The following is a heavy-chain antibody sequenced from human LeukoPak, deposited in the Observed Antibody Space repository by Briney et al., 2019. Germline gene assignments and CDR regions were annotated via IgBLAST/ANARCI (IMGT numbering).Heavy chain of an antibody. CDR1: GGSISSYY. D-gene: IGHD3-10*01. CDR3: TSVGFGPYYFDN. J-gene: IGHJ4*02. Sequence: ETLSLTCTVSGGSISSYYWSWVRQAPGKGLEWVGRIKSKTDGGTTDYAAPVKGRFTISRDDSKNTLYLQMNSLKTEDTAVYYCTSVGFGPYYFDNWGQGTLVTVSS. V-gene: IGHV3-15*01. CDR2: IKSKTDGGTT.